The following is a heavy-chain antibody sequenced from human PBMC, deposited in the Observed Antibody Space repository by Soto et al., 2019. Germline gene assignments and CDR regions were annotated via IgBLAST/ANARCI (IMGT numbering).Heavy chain of an antibody. CDR1: GFSLSTSGVG. Sequence: QITLKESGPTLVKPTQTLTLTCTFSGFSLSTSGVGVGWIRQPPGKALEWLALIYWDDDKRYSPSLKSRLTITNDTSKNQVVLTMTNMDPVDTATYCGAHRRFTYYYGSGSYSGWFDPWGQGTLVTVSS. D-gene: IGHD3-10*01. J-gene: IGHJ5*02. CDR2: IYWDDDK. V-gene: IGHV2-5*02. CDR3: AHRRFTYYYGSGSYSGWFDP.